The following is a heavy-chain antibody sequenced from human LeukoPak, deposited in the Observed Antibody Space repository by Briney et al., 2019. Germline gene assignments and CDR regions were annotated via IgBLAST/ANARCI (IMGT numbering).Heavy chain of an antibody. J-gene: IGHJ6*02. Sequence: QSGGSLRLSCAASGFTFSLYTMNWVRQAPGKGLEWLSYISSSSSTIYYADSVKGRFTISRDSAKNSLFLQMNSLRAEDTAVYYCARRTVTPLPYASDVWGQGTTVTVPS. D-gene: IGHD4-11*01. V-gene: IGHV3-48*01. CDR3: ARRTVTPLPYASDV. CDR2: ISSSSSTI. CDR1: GFTFSLYT.